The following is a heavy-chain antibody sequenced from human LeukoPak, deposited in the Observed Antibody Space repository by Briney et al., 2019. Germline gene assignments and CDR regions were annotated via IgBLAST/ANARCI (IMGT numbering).Heavy chain of an antibody. Sequence: PSETLSLTCTVSGGSISSSSYYWGWIRQPPGKGLEWIGSIYYSGSTYYNPSLKSRVTISVDTSKNQFSLKLSSVTAADTAVYYCARGGGYFDWSVDYWGQGTLVTVSS. J-gene: IGHJ4*02. CDR3: ARGGGYFDWSVDY. V-gene: IGHV4-39*01. CDR1: GGSISSSSYY. D-gene: IGHD3-9*01. CDR2: IYYSGST.